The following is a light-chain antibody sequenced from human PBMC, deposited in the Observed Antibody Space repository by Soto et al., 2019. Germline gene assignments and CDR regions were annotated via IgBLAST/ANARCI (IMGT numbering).Light chain of an antibody. Sequence: QSVLTQPPSASGSPGQSVTISCTGTRSDVGGYNYVSWYQHHPGKAPKLLIYEVIKRPSGVPDRFSGSKSGNTASLTVSGLQAEDEADYYCSSYAGSTNLVLFGGGTKVTVL. CDR2: EVI. CDR3: SSYAGSTNLVL. J-gene: IGLJ2*01. CDR1: RSDVGGYNY. V-gene: IGLV2-8*01.